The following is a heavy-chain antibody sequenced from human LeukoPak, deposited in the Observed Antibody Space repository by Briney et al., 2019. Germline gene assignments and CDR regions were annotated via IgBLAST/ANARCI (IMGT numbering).Heavy chain of an antibody. J-gene: IGHJ4*02. D-gene: IGHD6-19*01. V-gene: IGHV3-30*18. CDR2: ISYDGSNK. CDR3: ANIGPLSSGWYAFDY. CDR1: GFTFSSYG. Sequence: PGGSLRLSCAASGFTFSSYGMHWVRQAPGKGLEWVAVISYDGSNKYYADSVKGRFTISRDNSKNTLYLQMNSLGAEDTAVYYCANIGPLSSGWYAFDYWGQGTLVTVSS.